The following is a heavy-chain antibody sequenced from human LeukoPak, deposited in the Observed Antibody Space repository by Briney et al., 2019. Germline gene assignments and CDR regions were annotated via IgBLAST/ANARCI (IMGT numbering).Heavy chain of an antibody. J-gene: IGHJ4*02. V-gene: IGHV4-39*07. Sequence: PSETLSLTCTVSGASISSSSYYWGWIRQPPGKGLEWIGSIYYSGSTYYNPSLKSRVTISVDTSKNQFSLKLSSVTAADTAVYYCARDYQGGYGDKTVDYWGQGTLVTVSS. CDR1: GASISSSSYY. D-gene: IGHD5-18*01. CDR2: IYYSGST. CDR3: ARDYQGGYGDKTVDY.